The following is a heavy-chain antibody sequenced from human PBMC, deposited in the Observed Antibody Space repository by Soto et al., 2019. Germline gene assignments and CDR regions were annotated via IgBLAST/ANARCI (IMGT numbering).Heavy chain of an antibody. Sequence: QVQLVQSGTEVKKPGASVKVSCKASGYTFTNYGISWVRQAPGQGPEWMGWISGYNGDTNYAQTLQDRATMTTDTSTATAYMELRSLRSDDTAVYYCARGGSSWSAEYYQYWGQGTLVIVSS. CDR3: ARGGSSWSAEYYQY. V-gene: IGHV1-18*01. D-gene: IGHD6-13*01. CDR2: ISGYNGDT. CDR1: GYTFTNYG. J-gene: IGHJ1*01.